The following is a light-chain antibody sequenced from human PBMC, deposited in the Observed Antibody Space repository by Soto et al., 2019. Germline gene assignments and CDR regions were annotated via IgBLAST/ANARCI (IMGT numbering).Light chain of an antibody. Sequence: DIQMTQSPLSLSASVGDTVSISCRASQTISSYLSWYQQKPGKAPKLLIHGASTLQGGVPSRFSGSGSGTDFTLIIRSLQPEDFATYYCQQSYNVPITFGQGTRLAIK. J-gene: IGKJ5*01. CDR2: GAS. CDR1: QTISSY. CDR3: QQSYNVPIT. V-gene: IGKV1-39*01.